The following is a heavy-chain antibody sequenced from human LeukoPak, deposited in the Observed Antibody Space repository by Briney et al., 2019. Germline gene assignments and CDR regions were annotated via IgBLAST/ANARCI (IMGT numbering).Heavy chain of an antibody. CDR3: AELGITMIGGV. CDR1: GFTFSTYS. J-gene: IGHJ6*04. CDR2: ISSSGSTI. V-gene: IGHV3-48*04. D-gene: IGHD3-10*02. Sequence: GSLRLSCSASGFTFSTYSMNWVRQAPGKGLEWVSYISSSGSTIYYADSVKGRFTISRDNAKNSLYLQMNSLRAEDTAVYYCAELGITMIGGVWGKGTTVTISS.